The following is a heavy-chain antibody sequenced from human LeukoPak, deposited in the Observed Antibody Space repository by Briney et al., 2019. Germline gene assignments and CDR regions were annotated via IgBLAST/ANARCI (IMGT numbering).Heavy chain of an antibody. CDR3: STYCSSTSCYRNWFDP. D-gene: IGHD2-2*02. V-gene: IGHV4-59*08. Sequence: TSETLSLTCTVSGGSISSYYWSWIRQPPGKGLEWIGYIYYSGSTNYNPSLKSRVTISVDTSKNQFSLKLSSVTAADTAVYYCSTYCSSTSCYRNWFDPWGQGTLVTVSS. CDR2: IYYSGST. J-gene: IGHJ5*02. CDR1: GGSISSYY.